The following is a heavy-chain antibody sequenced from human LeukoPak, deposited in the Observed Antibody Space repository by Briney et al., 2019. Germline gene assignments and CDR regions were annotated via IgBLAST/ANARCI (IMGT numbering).Heavy chain of an antibody. J-gene: IGHJ4*02. D-gene: IGHD6-13*01. CDR1: GFTFSNAW. CDR2: IKQDGSEK. V-gene: IGHV3-7*01. CDR3: AREEGSAAAGPFDY. Sequence: GGSLRLYCAASGFTFSNAWMSWVRQAPGKGLEWVANIKQDGSEKYYVDSVKGRFTISRDNAKNSLYLQMNSLRAEDTAVYYCAREEGSAAAGPFDYWGQGTLVTVSS.